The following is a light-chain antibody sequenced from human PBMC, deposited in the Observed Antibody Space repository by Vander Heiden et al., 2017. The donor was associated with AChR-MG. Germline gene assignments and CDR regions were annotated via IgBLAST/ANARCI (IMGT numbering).Light chain of an antibody. CDR2: EVN. CDR1: SSAVGRYNY. CDR3: SSYASATTLRV. V-gene: IGLV2-14*01. Sequence: QSALTQPASVSGTPGQPITISCTGSSSAVGRYNYVSWYQQHPGKAPQLLIYEVNYRPSGVSHRFSGSKSGNTASLTISGLQAEDEGDYYCSSYASATTLRVFGGGTKLTVL. J-gene: IGLJ3*02.